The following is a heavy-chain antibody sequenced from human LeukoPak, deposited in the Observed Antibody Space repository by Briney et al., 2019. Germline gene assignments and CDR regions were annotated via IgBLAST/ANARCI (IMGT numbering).Heavy chain of an antibody. CDR2: IRFDGSKK. Sequence: PGGSLRLSCVASGFTFSRYGMHWVRQTPGKGLEWVAFIRFDGSKKHYADFVKGRFAISRDNSKNTLYLQMNSLRAEDTATYYCAKDSAHCAGDCYSQSPAFDIWGQGTMVTVSS. J-gene: IGHJ3*02. V-gene: IGHV3-30*02. CDR1: GFTFSRYG. CDR3: AKDSAHCAGDCYSQSPAFDI. D-gene: IGHD2-21*02.